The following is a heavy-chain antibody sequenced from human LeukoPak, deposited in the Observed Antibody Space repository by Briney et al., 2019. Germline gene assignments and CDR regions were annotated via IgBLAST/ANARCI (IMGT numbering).Heavy chain of an antibody. D-gene: IGHD1-26*01. CDR2: INPNSGNT. CDR1: GYTFTSYD. CDR3: ARVQGGATSAY. V-gene: IGHV1-8*01. J-gene: IGHJ4*02. Sequence: ASVKVSCKASGYTFTSYDINWVRQAPGQGLESMGWINPNSGNTGYAQKFQGRVTMTRYTSISTAYMQLSSLRSDDTAVYYCARVQGGATSAYWGQETLVTVP.